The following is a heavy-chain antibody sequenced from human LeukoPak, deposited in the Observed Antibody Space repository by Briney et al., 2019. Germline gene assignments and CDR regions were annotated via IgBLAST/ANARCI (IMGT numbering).Heavy chain of an antibody. CDR3: ASGVDTAMAAHFDY. J-gene: IGHJ4*02. D-gene: IGHD5-18*01. CDR2: IIPIFGTA. V-gene: IGHV1-69*13. Sequence: SVKVSCKASGYTFTSYYMHWMRQAPGQGLEWMGGIIPIFGTANYAQKFQGRVTITADESTSTAYMELSSLRSEDTAVYYCASGVDTAMAAHFDYWGQGTLVTVSS. CDR1: GYTFTSYY.